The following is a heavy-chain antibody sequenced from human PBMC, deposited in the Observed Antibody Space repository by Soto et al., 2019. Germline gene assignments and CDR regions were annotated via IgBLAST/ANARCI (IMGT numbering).Heavy chain of an antibody. Sequence: QVQLVQSGAEVKKPGSSVKVSCKASGGTFSSYAISWVRQAPGQGLEWMGGIIPIFGTANYAQKFHGRVTITADESTSTAYMELSSLRSEDTAVYYCARDKSDYYGSGSYFYWGQGTLVTVSS. J-gene: IGHJ4*02. D-gene: IGHD3-10*01. V-gene: IGHV1-69*01. CDR1: GGTFSSYA. CDR3: ARDKSDYYGSGSYFY. CDR2: IIPIFGTA.